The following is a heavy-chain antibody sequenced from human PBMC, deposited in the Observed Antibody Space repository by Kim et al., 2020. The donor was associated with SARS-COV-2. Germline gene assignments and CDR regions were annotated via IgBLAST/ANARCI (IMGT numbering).Heavy chain of an antibody. D-gene: IGHD3-22*01. Sequence: GGSLRLSCAASGFTFSSYAMQWVRQAPGKGLEWVAVISYDGSNKYYADSVKGRFTISRDNSKNTLYLQMNSLRAEDTAVYYCVVDDSSDILDGMDVWGQGTTVTVSS. CDR2: ISYDGSNK. CDR1: GFTFSSYA. CDR3: VVDDSSDILDGMDV. V-gene: IGHV3-30*04. J-gene: IGHJ6*02.